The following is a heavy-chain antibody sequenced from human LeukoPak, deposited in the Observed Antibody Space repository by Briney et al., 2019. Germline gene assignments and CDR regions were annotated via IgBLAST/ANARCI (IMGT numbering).Heavy chain of an antibody. D-gene: IGHD4-11*01. V-gene: IGHV3-53*01. J-gene: IGHJ5*02. CDR1: GFTFSSYA. Sequence: QPGRSLRLSCAASGFTFSSYAMHWVRQAPGKGLKWVSVIYSGGSTYYADSVKGRFTISRDNSKNTLYLQMNSLRAEDTAVYYCASRATVTTDRFWFDPWGQGTLVTVSS. CDR2: IYSGGST. CDR3: ASRATVTTDRFWFDP.